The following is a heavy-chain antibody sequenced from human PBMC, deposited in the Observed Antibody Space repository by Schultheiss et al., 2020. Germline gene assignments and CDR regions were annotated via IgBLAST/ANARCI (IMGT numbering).Heavy chain of an antibody. CDR2: ISSSSSYI. CDR3: ARGFESGIDP. Sequence: GGSLRLSCAASGFTFSSYSMNWVRQAPGKGLEWVSSISSSSSYIYYADSVKGRFTISRDNAKNSLYLQMNSLRDEDTAVYYCARGFESGIDPWGQGTLVTVSS. J-gene: IGHJ5*02. V-gene: IGHV3-21*01. CDR1: GFTFSSYS. D-gene: IGHD3-10*01.